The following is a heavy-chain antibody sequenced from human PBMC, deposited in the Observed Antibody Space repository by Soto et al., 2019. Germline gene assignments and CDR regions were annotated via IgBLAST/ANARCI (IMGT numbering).Heavy chain of an antibody. V-gene: IGHV3-33*01. D-gene: IGHD3-10*01. CDR3: ARDLLLYGSGSCDY. J-gene: IGHJ4*02. CDR1: GFTLSDYG. Sequence: QVQLVESGGSVVQPGRSLRLSCAASGFTLSDYGMYWVRQAPGKGLEWVAIIWYDGSNKYYADAVKGRFTISRDNSKNTLYLQMNSLRAEDTAVYYCARDLLLYGSGSCDYWGQGTLVTVSS. CDR2: IWYDGSNK.